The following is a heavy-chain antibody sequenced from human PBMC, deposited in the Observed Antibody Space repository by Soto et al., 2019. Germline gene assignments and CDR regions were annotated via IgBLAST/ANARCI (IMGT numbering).Heavy chain of an antibody. CDR1: GGSISSYY. V-gene: IGHV4-59*01. CDR3: ARVGTEGIGSDDFWSGYPYYFDY. J-gene: IGHJ4*02. D-gene: IGHD3-3*01. CDR2: IYYSGST. Sequence: QVQLQESGPGLVKPSETLSLTCTVSGGSISSYYWSWIRQPPGKGLEWIGYIYYSGSTNYNPSLKSRVTISVDTSKNQFSLKLSSVTAADTAVYYCARVGTEGIGSDDFWSGYPYYFDYWGQGTLVTVSS.